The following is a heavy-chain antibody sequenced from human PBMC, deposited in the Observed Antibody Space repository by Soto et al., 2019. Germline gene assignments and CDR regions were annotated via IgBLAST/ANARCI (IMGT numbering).Heavy chain of an antibody. CDR2: TYYRSKWYN. V-gene: IGHV6-1*01. CDR1: GDSVSSNSAA. D-gene: IGHD3-3*01. J-gene: IGHJ6*02. Sequence: SQTLSLTCAISGDSVSSNSAAWNWIRQSPSRGLEWLGRTYYRSKWYNDYAVSVKSRITINPDTSKNQFSLQLNSVTPEDTAVYYCARANFDFWSGYYALVPYYYGMDVWGQGTTVTGSS. CDR3: ARANFDFWSGYYALVPYYYGMDV.